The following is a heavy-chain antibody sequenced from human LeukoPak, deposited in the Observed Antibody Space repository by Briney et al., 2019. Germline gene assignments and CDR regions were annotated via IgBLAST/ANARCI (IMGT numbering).Heavy chain of an antibody. V-gene: IGHV3-21*01. CDR1: GFTFSSYS. Sequence: KPGGSLRLSCAASGFTFSSYSMNWVRQAPGKGLEWVSSISSSSSYIYYADSVKGRFTISRDNAKNSLYLQMNSLRAEDTAVYYCARAPVDFWNGYYLSPYYYYGMDVWGQGTTVTVSS. CDR3: ARAPVDFWNGYYLSPYYYYGMDV. J-gene: IGHJ6*02. D-gene: IGHD3-3*01. CDR2: ISSSSSYI.